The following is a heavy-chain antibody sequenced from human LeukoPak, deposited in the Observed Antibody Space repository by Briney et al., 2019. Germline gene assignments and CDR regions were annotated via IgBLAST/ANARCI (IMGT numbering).Heavy chain of an antibody. CDR2: ISYDGSNK. V-gene: IGHV3-30*04. Sequence: PGGSLRLSCAASGFTFSSYAMHWVRQAPGKGLEWVAVISYDGSNKYYADSVKGRFTISRDNSKNTLYLQMNSLRAEDTAVYYCARGGDCSSTSCYLFYYYYYGMDVWGQGTTVTVSS. CDR3: ARGGDCSSTSCYLFYYYYYGMDV. J-gene: IGHJ6*02. D-gene: IGHD2-2*01. CDR1: GFTFSSYA.